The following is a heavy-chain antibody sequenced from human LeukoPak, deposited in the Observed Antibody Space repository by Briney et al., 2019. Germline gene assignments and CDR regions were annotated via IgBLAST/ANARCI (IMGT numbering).Heavy chain of an antibody. Sequence: SETLSLTCAVYGGPFSGYYWSWIRQSPGKGLEWIGEINHSGRTNYNPSLKSRVTISVDTSKNQFSLKLSSVTAADTAVYYCARENTAMARNWFDPWGQGTLVTVSS. V-gene: IGHV4-34*01. CDR1: GGPFSGYY. CDR3: ARENTAMARNWFDP. CDR2: INHSGRT. J-gene: IGHJ5*02. D-gene: IGHD5-18*01.